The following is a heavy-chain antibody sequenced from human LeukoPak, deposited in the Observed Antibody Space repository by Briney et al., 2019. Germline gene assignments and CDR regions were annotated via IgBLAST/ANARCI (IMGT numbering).Heavy chain of an antibody. CDR1: GFTFRSYW. CDR2: VKLDGSEE. D-gene: IGHD2-15*01. J-gene: IGHJ5*02. CDR3: ARWARYCSSGSCYSWFDP. Sequence: PGGSLRLSCAASGFTFRSYWMNWVRQAPGKGLEWVANVKLDGSEEYYVDSVKGRFTISSDNAKNSLYLQMNSLRVDDTAVYYCARWARYCSSGSCYSWFDPWGQGTLVTVSS. V-gene: IGHV3-7*01.